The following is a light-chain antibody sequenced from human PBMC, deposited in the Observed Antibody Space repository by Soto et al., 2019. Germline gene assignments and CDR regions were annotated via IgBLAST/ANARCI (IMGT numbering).Light chain of an antibody. J-gene: IGKJ1*01. CDR2: GAS. CDR3: QQYNNWPSWT. V-gene: IGKV3-15*01. CDR1: QSVSSN. Sequence: EIVLTQSPATVSVSPGDSATLSCRASQSVSSNLAWYQQKPGQAPRLLIYGASTRATGIPARFSGSGSGTEFTLTISSLQSEDFAVYYCQQYNNWPSWTFGQGTKVDNK.